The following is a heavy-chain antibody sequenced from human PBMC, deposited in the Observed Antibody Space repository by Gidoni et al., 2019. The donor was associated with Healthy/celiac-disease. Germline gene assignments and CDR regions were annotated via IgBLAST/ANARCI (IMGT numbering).Heavy chain of an antibody. Sequence: QVQLQESGPGLVKPSQTLSLTCTVSGGSISSGDYYWSWIRQPPGKGLEWIGYIYYSGSTYYNPSLKSRVTISVDTSKNQFSLKLSSVTAADTAVYYCASIYDSSGYYYQNAFDIWGQGTMVTVSS. D-gene: IGHD3-22*01. J-gene: IGHJ3*02. CDR3: ASIYDSSGYYYQNAFDI. CDR1: GGSISSGDYY. CDR2: IYYSGST. V-gene: IGHV4-30-4*01.